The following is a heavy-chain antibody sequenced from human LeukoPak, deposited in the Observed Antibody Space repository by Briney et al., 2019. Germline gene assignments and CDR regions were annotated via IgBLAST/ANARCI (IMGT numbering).Heavy chain of an antibody. CDR1: GGSISSYC. D-gene: IGHD2-15*01. CDR3: ARVHRYCSGGSCSLIDY. V-gene: IGHV4-59*08. J-gene: IGHJ4*02. Sequence: NSSETLSLTCTVSGGSISSYCWSWIRQPPGKGLEWIGYIYYSGSTNYNPSLKSRVTISVDTSKNQFSLKLSSVTAADTAVYYCARVHRYCSGGSCSLIDYWGQGTLVTVSS. CDR2: IYYSGST.